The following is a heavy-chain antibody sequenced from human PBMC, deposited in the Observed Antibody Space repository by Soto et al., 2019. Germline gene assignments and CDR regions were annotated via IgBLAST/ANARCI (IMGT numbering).Heavy chain of an antibody. CDR2: IGPDSGAT. D-gene: IGHD3-22*01. CDR3: GRGRSGQIVVFY. Sequence: ASVKVSCKASGYTFTGHYIHWVRQAPEQGPEWMGEIGPDSGATRYAQKFQGRVNMTRDMSITTVYIELNNLSPDDTAVYYCGRGRSGQIVVFYWGQGTPVTVSS. CDR1: GYTFTGHY. J-gene: IGHJ4*02. V-gene: IGHV1-2*02.